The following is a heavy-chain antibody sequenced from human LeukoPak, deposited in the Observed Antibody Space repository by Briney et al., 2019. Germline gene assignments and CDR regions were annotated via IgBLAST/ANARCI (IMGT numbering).Heavy chain of an antibody. Sequence: ASVKVSCKASGYTFTGYYMHWVRQAPGQGLEWMGWINPNSGGTNFAQKFPGRLTMTRDTSITTAYMELTSLTSDDTAIYYCARLAYCGGDCYPGSLGAFDIWGQGTMVTVSS. CDR1: GYTFTGYY. V-gene: IGHV1-2*02. J-gene: IGHJ3*02. D-gene: IGHD2-21*02. CDR2: INPNSGGT. CDR3: ARLAYCGGDCYPGSLGAFDI.